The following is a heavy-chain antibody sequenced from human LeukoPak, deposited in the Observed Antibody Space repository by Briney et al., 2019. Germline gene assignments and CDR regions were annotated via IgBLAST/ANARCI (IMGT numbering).Heavy chain of an antibody. CDR1: GFSFSGYW. J-gene: IGHJ4*02. D-gene: IGHD1-26*01. CDR3: AKDQGGSYYGFDY. Sequence: GGSLRLSCTASGFSFSGYWMTWVRQTPGKGLEWVANINQDGSKKSYVDSVRGRFTISRDSAKNSLYLQMNSLRAEDTAVYYCAKDQGGSYYGFDYWGQGTLVTVSS. V-gene: IGHV3-7*01. CDR2: INQDGSKK.